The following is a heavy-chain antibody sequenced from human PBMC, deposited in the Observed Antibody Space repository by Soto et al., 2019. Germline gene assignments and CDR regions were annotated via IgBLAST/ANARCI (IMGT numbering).Heavy chain of an antibody. V-gene: IGHV3-7*01. CDR1: GFTFSNYW. CDR3: ARDCSSTTCYLGYGLEG. Sequence: GWSLRLSCAASGFTFSNYWMTLVRQAPGKGLEWVANINQDGSEKYYVDSVMGRFTISRDNAKSSLYLQMQSLRAEDTAVYYCARDCSSTTCYLGYGLEGWGQGTTVTVSS. CDR2: INQDGSEK. D-gene: IGHD2-2*01. J-gene: IGHJ6*02.